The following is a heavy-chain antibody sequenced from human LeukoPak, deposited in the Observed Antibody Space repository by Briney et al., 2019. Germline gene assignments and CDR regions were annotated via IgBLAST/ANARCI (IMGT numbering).Heavy chain of an antibody. CDR3: ATTGSRTGWYDY. D-gene: IGHD6-19*01. V-gene: IGHV3-23*01. Sequence: GGSLRLSCAASGFTFSSYAMSWVRQAPGKGLEWVSAITSSGGSTYHTDSVKGRFTISRDNSKNTLYLQMNSLRAEDTALYYCATTGSRTGWYDYWGQGTLVTVSS. CDR1: GFTFSSYA. CDR2: ITSSGGST. J-gene: IGHJ4*02.